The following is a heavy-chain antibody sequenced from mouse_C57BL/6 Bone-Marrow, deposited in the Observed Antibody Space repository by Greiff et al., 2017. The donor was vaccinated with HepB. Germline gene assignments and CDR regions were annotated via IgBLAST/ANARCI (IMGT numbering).Heavy chain of an antibody. CDR1: GYAFSSSW. CDR3: ARGGLLSWYFDV. J-gene: IGHJ1*03. CDR2: IYPGDGDT. Sequence: QVQLQQSGPELVKPGASVKISCKASGYAFSSSWMNWVKQRPGKGLEWIGRIYPGDGDTNYNGKCKGKATLTADKSSSTAYMQLSSLTSEDSAVYFCARGGLLSWYFDVWGTGTTVTVSS. D-gene: IGHD2-12*01. V-gene: IGHV1-82*01.